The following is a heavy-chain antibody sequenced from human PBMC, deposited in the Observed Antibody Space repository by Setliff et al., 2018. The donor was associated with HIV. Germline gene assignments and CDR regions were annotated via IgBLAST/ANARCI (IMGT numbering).Heavy chain of an antibody. CDR1: GVSISNYY. Sequence: SETLSLTCTVSGVSISNYYWSWIRQPPGKGLEWIGSIYNRGSTYYNPSLKSRVTISVDTSKNQFSLKLSSVTAADTAVYYCARELLRSWDGSENSYKPYYFDYWGQGTLVTVSS. CDR2: IYNRGST. CDR3: ARELLRSWDGSENSYKPYYFDY. D-gene: IGHD3-10*01. V-gene: IGHV4-4*09. J-gene: IGHJ4*02.